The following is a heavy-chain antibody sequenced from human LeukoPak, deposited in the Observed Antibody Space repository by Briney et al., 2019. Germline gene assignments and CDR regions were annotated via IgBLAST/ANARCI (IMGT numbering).Heavy chain of an antibody. Sequence: GGSLRLSCAASGFTFSSYAMTWVRQAPGKGLEWVSAVSGHGGKTYYAESVKGRFTISRDNSNNILFLQMNSLRAEDTALYYCAKANSGTSYHFDYWGQGTLVTVSS. V-gene: IGHV3-23*01. D-gene: IGHD3-10*01. CDR1: GFTFSSYA. CDR3: AKANSGTSYHFDY. J-gene: IGHJ4*02. CDR2: VSGHGGKT.